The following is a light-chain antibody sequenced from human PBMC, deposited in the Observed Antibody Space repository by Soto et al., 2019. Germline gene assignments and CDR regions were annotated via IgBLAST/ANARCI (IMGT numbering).Light chain of an antibody. CDR1: SSNIGSNY. Sequence: QSVLTQPPSASGTPGQRVTISCSGSSSNIGSNYVYWYHQLPGTAPKLVIYRNNQRPSGVPDRISGSKSGTSASLAISGLRSEDEADYYCSSFSSITREVFGGGTKLTVL. V-gene: IGLV1-47*01. CDR3: SSFSSITREV. CDR2: RNN. J-gene: IGLJ2*01.